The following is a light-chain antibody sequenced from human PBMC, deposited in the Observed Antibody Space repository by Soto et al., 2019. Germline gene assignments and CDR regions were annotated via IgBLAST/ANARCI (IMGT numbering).Light chain of an antibody. CDR2: AAS. CDR1: DSVSSSY. V-gene: IGKV3-20*01. Sequence: EIVFTQSPGTLSLSPGERATLSCRASDSVSSSYLAWHQQKPGQAPRLLIYAASSRATGIPDRFSGSGSGTDFPLTIRRLEPEDFAVYYCQQYDTSPWTFGQGTTVEIK. CDR3: QQYDTSPWT. J-gene: IGKJ1*01.